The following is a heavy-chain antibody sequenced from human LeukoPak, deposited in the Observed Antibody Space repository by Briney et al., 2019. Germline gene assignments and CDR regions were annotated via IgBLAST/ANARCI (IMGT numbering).Heavy chain of an antibody. D-gene: IGHD3-3*01. V-gene: IGHV3-11*01. CDR1: GFTFSDYY. CDR2: ISSSGSTI. CDR3: ARDYDFWSGYYYGMDV. J-gene: IGHJ6*02. Sequence: GGSLRLSCAASGFTFSDYYMSWIRQAPGKGLEWASYISSSGSTIYYADSVKGRFTISRDNAKNSLYLQMNSLRAEDTAVYYCARDYDFWSGYYYGMDVWGQGTTVTVSS.